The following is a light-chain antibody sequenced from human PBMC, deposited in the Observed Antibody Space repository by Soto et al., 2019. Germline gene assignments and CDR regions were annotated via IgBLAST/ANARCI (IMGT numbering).Light chain of an antibody. CDR1: SSDIGASNY. CDR3: SSYRRSTSLV. V-gene: IGLV2-14*01. CDR2: EVT. Sequence: QSVLTQPASVSGSPGQSITISCTGTSSDIGASNYVSWYQQHPGKAPKLMLYEVTHRPSGVSNRFSGSKSDNTASLTISGLQAEDEADYYCSSYRRSTSLVFGGGTQLTVL. J-gene: IGLJ2*01.